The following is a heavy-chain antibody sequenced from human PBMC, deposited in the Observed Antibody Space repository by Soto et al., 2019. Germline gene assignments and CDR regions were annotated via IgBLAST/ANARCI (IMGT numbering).Heavy chain of an antibody. D-gene: IGHD3-3*01. CDR2: IYSSGGT. CDR1: GGAISGYY. CDR3: ARGQRFSDSFDP. V-gene: IGHV4-4*07. Sequence: QVQLQESGPGLVKPSDPLSLTCTVSGGAISGYYWTWIRQPAGKGLEWIGRIYSSGGTKYNPSLKSRVDMSLDMSKNQFSLRLNSVTAADPAVYFCARGQRFSDSFDPWGQGTLVTVSA. J-gene: IGHJ5*02.